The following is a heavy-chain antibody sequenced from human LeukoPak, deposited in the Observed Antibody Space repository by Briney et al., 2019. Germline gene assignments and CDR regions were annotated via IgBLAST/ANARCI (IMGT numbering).Heavy chain of an antibody. Sequence: SGTLSLTCGVSGGSISNTNWWRWVRQPPEQGLEWIGEISLTGLTHYNPSLESRVTVSLDKSKNQLSLNLTSVTAADTAVYYCSRENGAFSPFGYWGQGTLVTVLS. D-gene: IGHD2-8*01. CDR2: ISLTGLT. CDR3: SRENGAFSPFGY. CDR1: GGSISNTNW. V-gene: IGHV4-4*02. J-gene: IGHJ4*02.